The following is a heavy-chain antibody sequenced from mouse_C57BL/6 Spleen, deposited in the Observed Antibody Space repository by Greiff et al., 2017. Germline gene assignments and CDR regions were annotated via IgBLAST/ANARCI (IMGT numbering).Heavy chain of an antibody. Sequence: VQLQQPGAELVRPGTSVKLSCKASGYTFTSYWMHWVKQRPGQGLEWIGVIDPSDSYTNYNQKFKGKATLTVDTSSSTAYMQLSSLTSEDSAVYYCARDGVVATDCWGQGTTLTVSS. V-gene: IGHV1-59*01. J-gene: IGHJ2*01. CDR1: GYTFTSYW. CDR3: ARDGVVATDC. D-gene: IGHD1-1*01. CDR2: IDPSDSYT.